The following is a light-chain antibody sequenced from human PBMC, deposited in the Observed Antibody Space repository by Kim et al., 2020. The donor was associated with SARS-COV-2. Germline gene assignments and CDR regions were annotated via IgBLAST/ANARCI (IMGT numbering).Light chain of an antibody. CDR1: GGHNYYP. J-gene: IGLJ2*01. V-gene: IGLV4-69*01. CDR2: VNRDGSH. CDR3: QTWGTPVV. Sequence: GASLNLTAPLSGGHNYYPIAWHQQRPGRGAHFLLNVNRDGSHYKGDGIPDRFSGSSSESERYLTISTLQSDDEADYYCQTWGTPVVFGGGTQLTVL.